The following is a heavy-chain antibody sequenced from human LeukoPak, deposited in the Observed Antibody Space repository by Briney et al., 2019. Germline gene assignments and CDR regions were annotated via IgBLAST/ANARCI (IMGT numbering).Heavy chain of an antibody. CDR1: GFTFSSYA. V-gene: IGHV3-7*01. CDR3: ARVGSSWDLLDY. CDR2: IHQDASEI. D-gene: IGHD6-13*01. J-gene: IGHJ4*02. Sequence: PGRSLRLSCAASGFTFSSYAMHWVRQAPGRGLEWVANIHQDASEIRYVDSVKGRFTISRDNAKNSLYLQMNSLRAEDTAMYYCARVGSSWDLLDYWGRGTLVTVSS.